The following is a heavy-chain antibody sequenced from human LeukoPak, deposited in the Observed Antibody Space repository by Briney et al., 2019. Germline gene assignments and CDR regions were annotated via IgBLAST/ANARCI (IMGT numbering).Heavy chain of an antibody. D-gene: IGHD3-22*01. V-gene: IGHV3-74*01. CDR2: INSDGSST. Sequence: PGGSLRLSCAASGFTFSSYWMHWVRQAPGKGLVWVSRINSDGSSTSYADSVKGRFTISRDNAKNTLYLQMNSLRAEDTAVYYCARDHSYYDSSGYYGHYYYGMDVWGQGTTVTVSS. J-gene: IGHJ6*02. CDR1: GFTFSSYW. CDR3: ARDHSYYDSSGYYGHYYYGMDV.